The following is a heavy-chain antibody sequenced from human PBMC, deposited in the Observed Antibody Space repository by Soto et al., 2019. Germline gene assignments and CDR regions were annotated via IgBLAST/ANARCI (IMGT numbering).Heavy chain of an antibody. Sequence: PSETLSLTCAVHGGSLSDYHWSWIRQSPGKGLEWIGEISHSGDTNYNPSPKGRLSISLDTSNKQFSVRLSSVTAADTAVYYCAGERGSFDTWGQGTQVTVSS. J-gene: IGHJ4*02. CDR3: AGERGSFDT. V-gene: IGHV4-34*01. CDR2: ISHSGDT. D-gene: IGHD3-16*01. CDR1: GGSLSDYH.